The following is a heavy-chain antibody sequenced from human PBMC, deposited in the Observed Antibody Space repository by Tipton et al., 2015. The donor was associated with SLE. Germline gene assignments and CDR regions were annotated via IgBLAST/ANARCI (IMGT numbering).Heavy chain of an antibody. CDR2: IYTSGST. D-gene: IGHD3-3*01. CDR3: AGDRADGGFLEWGYYYYYMDV. Sequence: LRLSCTVSGGSISSGRYYWSWIRQPAGKGREWIGRIYTSGSTNYNPSLKSRVTISVDTSKKQFSLKLSSVTAADTAVYYCAGDRADGGFLEWGYYYYYMDVWGKGTTVTVSS. V-gene: IGHV4-61*02. J-gene: IGHJ6*03. CDR1: GGSISSGRYY.